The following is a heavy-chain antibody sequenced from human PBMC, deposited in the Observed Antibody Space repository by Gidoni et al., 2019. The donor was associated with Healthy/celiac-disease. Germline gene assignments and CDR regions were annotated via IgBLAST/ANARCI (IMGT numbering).Heavy chain of an antibody. CDR3: ARASDSSGYYYGDAFDI. J-gene: IGHJ3*02. Sequence: EVQLVESGGGVVRPGGSLRRSCAASAFTFDDYGMSWVRQAPGKGLEWVSGINWNGGSTGYADSVKGRFTISRDNAKNSLYLQMNSLRAEDTALYHCARASDSSGYYYGDAFDIWGQGTMVTVSS. D-gene: IGHD3-22*01. V-gene: IGHV3-20*01. CDR2: INWNGGST. CDR1: AFTFDDYG.